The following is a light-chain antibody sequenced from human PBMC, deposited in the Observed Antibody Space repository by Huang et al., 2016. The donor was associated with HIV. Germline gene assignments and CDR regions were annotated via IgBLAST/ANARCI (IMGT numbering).Light chain of an antibody. Sequence: DIQMTQTPSAMSASVGDRVTITCRASQDIANSLAWFQQKPGKVPRPLIYGTSTLRSGVPSRVSDSGSGTEFTLTISSLQPEDFATYYCLQHNTYPWMFGQGTKVEVK. J-gene: IGKJ1*01. CDR2: GTS. CDR3: LQHNTYPWM. CDR1: QDIANS. V-gene: IGKV1-17*03.